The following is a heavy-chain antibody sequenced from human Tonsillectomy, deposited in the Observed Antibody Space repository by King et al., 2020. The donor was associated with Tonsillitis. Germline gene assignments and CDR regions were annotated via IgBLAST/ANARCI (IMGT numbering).Heavy chain of an antibody. Sequence: QLVQSGGGLVKPGGSLRLSCAASGFTFSSYSMNWVRQAPGKGLEWVSSISSSSTYIYYADSVKGRFTISRDNAKNSLYLQMNSLRAEDTAVYYCARDRVQLGYGMDVWGQGTTVTVSS. CDR1: GFTFSSYS. CDR2: ISSSSTYI. D-gene: IGHD1-1*01. J-gene: IGHJ6*02. CDR3: ARDRVQLGYGMDV. V-gene: IGHV3-21*01.